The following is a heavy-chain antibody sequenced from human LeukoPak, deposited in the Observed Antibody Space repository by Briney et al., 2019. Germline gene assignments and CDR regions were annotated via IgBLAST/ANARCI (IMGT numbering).Heavy chain of an antibody. CDR1: GYTFTSYG. CDR2: ISTYNGNT. V-gene: IGHV1-18*01. Sequence: ASVTVSCKASGYTFTSYGISWVRQAPGQGLEWMGWISTYNGNTNFAQSLQGRFTMTTDTSTSTAYMELRSLISDDTALYYCARGSGLVSNLFDYWGQGTLVTVSS. CDR3: ARGSGLVSNLFDY. J-gene: IGHJ4*02. D-gene: IGHD4-11*01.